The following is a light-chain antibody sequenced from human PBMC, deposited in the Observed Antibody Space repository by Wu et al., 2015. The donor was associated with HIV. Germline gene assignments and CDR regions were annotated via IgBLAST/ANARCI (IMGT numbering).Light chain of an antibody. V-gene: IGKV3-20*01. CDR3: QQYGSSPR. CDR2: LAS. J-gene: IGKJ2*03. Sequence: LAXYRARNPRPGSHGLLIYLASSRATGIPDRFSGSGSGTDFTLTISRLEPEDFAVYYCQQYGSSPRFGQGTKLEIK.